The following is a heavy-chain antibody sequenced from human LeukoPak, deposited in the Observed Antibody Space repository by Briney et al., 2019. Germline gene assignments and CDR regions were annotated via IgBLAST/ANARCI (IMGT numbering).Heavy chain of an antibody. Sequence: GGSLRLSCAASGFTFSNAWMSWVRQAPGKGLEWVGRIKSKTDGGTTDYAAPVKGRFTISRDDSKNTLYLQMNSLRAEDTAVYYCANRAAGYNYGFDYWGQGTLVTVSS. CDR1: GFTFSNAW. V-gene: IGHV3-15*01. CDR2: IKSKTDGGTT. J-gene: IGHJ4*02. CDR3: ANRAAGYNYGFDY. D-gene: IGHD5-24*01.